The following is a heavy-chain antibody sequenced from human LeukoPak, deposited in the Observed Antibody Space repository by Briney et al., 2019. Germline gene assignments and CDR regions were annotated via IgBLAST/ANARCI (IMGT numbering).Heavy chain of an antibody. Sequence: ASVKVSCKASGGTFSSYAISWVRQAPGQGLEWMGGIIPIFGTANYAQKFQGRVTITADESTSTAYMELSSLRSEDTAVYYCARGFKRWYQLPYYGMDVWGQGTTVTVSS. CDR1: GGTFSSYA. CDR2: IIPIFGTA. J-gene: IGHJ6*02. V-gene: IGHV1-69*13. CDR3: ARGFKRWYQLPYYGMDV. D-gene: IGHD2-2*01.